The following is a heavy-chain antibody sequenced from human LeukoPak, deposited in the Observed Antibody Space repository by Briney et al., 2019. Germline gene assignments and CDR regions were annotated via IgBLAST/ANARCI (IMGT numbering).Heavy chain of an antibody. CDR3: AREYCSGGSCYGSLYYFDY. V-gene: IGHV4-59*01. D-gene: IGHD2-15*01. J-gene: IGHJ4*02. Sequence: KPSETLSLTCTVSGGSISSYYWSWIRQPPGKGLEWIGYIYYSGSTNYNPSLKSRVTISVDTSKNQFSLKLSSVTAADTAAYYCAREYCSGGSCYGSLYYFDYWGQGTLVTVYS. CDR1: GGSISSYY. CDR2: IYYSGST.